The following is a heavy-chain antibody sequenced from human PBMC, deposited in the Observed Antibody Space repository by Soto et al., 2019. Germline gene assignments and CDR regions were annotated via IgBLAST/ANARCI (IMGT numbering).Heavy chain of an antibody. D-gene: IGHD3-10*01. J-gene: IGHJ6*02. Sequence: ASVKVSCKASGYTFTGYYMHWVRQAPGQGLEWMGWINPNSGGTNYAQKFQGWVTMTRDTSISTAYMELSRLRSDDTAVYYCARDQEDYYGSGGRYYYYGMDVWGQGTTVTVSS. V-gene: IGHV1-2*04. CDR2: INPNSGGT. CDR1: GYTFTGYY. CDR3: ARDQEDYYGSGGRYYYYGMDV.